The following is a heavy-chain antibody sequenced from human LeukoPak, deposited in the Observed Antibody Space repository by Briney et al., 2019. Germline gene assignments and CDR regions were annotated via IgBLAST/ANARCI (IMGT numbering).Heavy chain of an antibody. CDR2: IIPILGMA. D-gene: IGHD5-18*01. CDR3: ARDLFQRGYSYGYTDEDAFDI. J-gene: IGHJ3*02. Sequence: ASVKVSCKASGGTFSSYAISWVRQAPGQGLEWMGRIIPILGMANYAQKFQGRVTITADKSTSTAYMELSSLRSEDTAVYYCARDLFQRGYSYGYTDEDAFDIWGQGTMVTVSS. CDR1: GGTFSSYA. V-gene: IGHV1-69*04.